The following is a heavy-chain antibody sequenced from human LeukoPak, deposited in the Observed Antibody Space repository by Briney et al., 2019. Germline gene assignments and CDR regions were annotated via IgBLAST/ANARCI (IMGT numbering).Heavy chain of an antibody. J-gene: IGHJ5*02. CDR2: IYTSGST. V-gene: IGHV4-4*09. D-gene: IGHD3-9*01. CDR3: ARQGLYRHYDILADNWFDP. CDR1: GGSISSYY. Sequence: SETLSLTCTVSGGSISSYYWSWIRQPPGKGLEWIGYIYTSGSTNYNPSHKSRVTISVDTSKNQFSLKLSSVTAADTAVYYCARQGLYRHYDILADNWFDPWGQGTLVTVSS.